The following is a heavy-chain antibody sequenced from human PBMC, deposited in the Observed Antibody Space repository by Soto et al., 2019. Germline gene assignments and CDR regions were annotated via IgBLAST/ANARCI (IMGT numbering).Heavy chain of an antibody. CDR3: AKTTWSPPAGHYYFDS. Sequence: EVQLLGSGGDLVQPGGSLRLSCVASGFIYTSYAMGWVRQAPGKGLEWVSAISNTGADTYYADSVKGRFTISRDNSNNTLYLQMSSLRAEDAAVYYCAKTTWSPPAGHYYFDSWGQGTLVTVSS. CDR1: GFIYTSYA. J-gene: IGHJ4*02. CDR2: ISNTGADT. V-gene: IGHV3-23*01. D-gene: IGHD1-1*01.